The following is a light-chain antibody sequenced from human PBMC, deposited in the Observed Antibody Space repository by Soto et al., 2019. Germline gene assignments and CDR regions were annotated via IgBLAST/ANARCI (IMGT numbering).Light chain of an antibody. V-gene: IGKV1-5*01. Sequence: DIQMTQSPSTLSASVGDRVTITCRASQSISSWLAWYQQKPGKAPKLLIYDASSLESGVPSRFSGSGSATEFTLTISSLQPDDFATYYCQHYNSYLGTFGQGTKVEIK. CDR2: DAS. CDR3: QHYNSYLGT. CDR1: QSISSW. J-gene: IGKJ1*01.